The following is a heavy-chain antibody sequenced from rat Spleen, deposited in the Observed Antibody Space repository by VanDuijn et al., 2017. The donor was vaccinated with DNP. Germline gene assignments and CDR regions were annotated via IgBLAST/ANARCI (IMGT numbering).Heavy chain of an antibody. CDR1: GFTLSSYN. Sequence: EVQLVESGGGLVQPGSSLKLSCVASGFTLSSYNMHWIRQAPKKGLEWIALIYYDSSTKYYADSVKGRFTISRDNSKNTLYLEMNSLRSEDTAMYYCAKDYSGYYTMDAWGQGTSVTVSS. J-gene: IGHJ4*01. CDR3: AKDYSGYYTMDA. V-gene: IGHV5-50*01. D-gene: IGHD1-1*01. CDR2: IYYDSSTK.